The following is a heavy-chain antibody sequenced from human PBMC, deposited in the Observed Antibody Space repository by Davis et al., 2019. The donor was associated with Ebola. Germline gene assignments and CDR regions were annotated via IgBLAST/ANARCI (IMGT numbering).Heavy chain of an antibody. J-gene: IGHJ4*02. V-gene: IGHV3-7*01. CDR2: MADESEK. CDR3: LRLLDHSTEY. CDR1: GFKFSDYW. Sequence: PGGSLRLSCEDSGFKFSDYWMGWVRQAPGKGLDWVATMADESEKYYVDSVKGRFTVSRDNAKSSLYLQMNSLRVEDTAVYYCLRLLDHSTEYWGQGTLVTVSS.